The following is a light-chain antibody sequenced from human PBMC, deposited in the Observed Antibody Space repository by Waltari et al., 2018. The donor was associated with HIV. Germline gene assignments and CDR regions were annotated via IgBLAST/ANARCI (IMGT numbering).Light chain of an antibody. Sequence: QSALTQPPSASGSPGQSVTISCTGTSSDIGGYNYVSWYQQHPVKAPKLIMTEVTKRPSGVPERFSCSKSGNTASLTVSGLQAEDDAHYYCSSYAPTNNFYVLFGGGTALTVL. CDR3: SSYAPTNNFYVL. CDR2: EVT. V-gene: IGLV2-8*01. CDR1: SSDIGGYNY. J-gene: IGLJ2*01.